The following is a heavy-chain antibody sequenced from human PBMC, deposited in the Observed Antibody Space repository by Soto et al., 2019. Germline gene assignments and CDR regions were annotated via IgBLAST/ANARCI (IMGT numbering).Heavy chain of an antibody. V-gene: IGHV1-69*01. J-gene: IGHJ4*02. CDR1: GGTFSSDA. D-gene: IGHD1-26*01. Sequence: QVQLVQSGAEVKKPGSSVKVSCKASGGTFSSDAISWVRQAPGQGLEWMGGIIPIFGTAHYAQKFQGRVTINADESTSTAYMELSSLRSEDTAVYYCARENGGSDPTYYFYYWGQGTLVTVSA. CDR2: IIPIFGTA. CDR3: ARENGGSDPTYYFYY.